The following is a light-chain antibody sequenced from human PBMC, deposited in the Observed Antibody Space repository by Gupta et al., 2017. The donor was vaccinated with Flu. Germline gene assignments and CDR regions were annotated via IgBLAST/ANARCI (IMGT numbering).Light chain of an antibody. CDR3: QQYGSSLFT. Sequence: DIVLTQSPGTLSLSPGERATLSCRASQSVSSSYLAWYQQKPGQAPRLLIYGASSRATGIPDRVSGSGSGTDFTLTISRLEPEEFAVYYCQQYGSSLFTFGRGTKVDIK. V-gene: IGKV3-20*01. CDR2: GAS. CDR1: QSVSSSY. J-gene: IGKJ3*01.